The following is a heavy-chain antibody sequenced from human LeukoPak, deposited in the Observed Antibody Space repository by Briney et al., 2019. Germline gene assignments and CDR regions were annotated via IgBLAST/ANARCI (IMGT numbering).Heavy chain of an antibody. CDR2: ISWNSGSI. CDR3: AKDQYYYDSSGYLTD. CDR1: GFTFDDYA. Sequence: GGSLRLSCEASGFTFDDYAMHWVRQAPGKGLEWVSGISWNSGSIGYADSVKGRFTISRDNAKNSLYLQMNSLRAEDTALYYCAKDQYYYDSSGYLTDWGQGTLVTVSS. V-gene: IGHV3-9*01. J-gene: IGHJ4*02. D-gene: IGHD3-22*01.